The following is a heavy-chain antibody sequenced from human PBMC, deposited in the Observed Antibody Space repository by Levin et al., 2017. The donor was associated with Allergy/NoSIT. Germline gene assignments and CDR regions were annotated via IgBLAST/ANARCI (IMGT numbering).Heavy chain of an antibody. CDR2: ISGDSRTI. V-gene: IGHV3-23*01. CDR3: VSYRDGPYIPIAY. J-gene: IGHJ4*02. CDR1: GFTFSSYA. D-gene: IGHD2-21*01. Sequence: SGGSLRLSCVVSGFTFSSYAMSWIRQAPDKGLEWISIISGDSRTIYYADSVRGRFTVSRDNSKNTLYLQMNSLRAEDTALYYCVSYRDGPYIPIAYWGQGTLVTVSS.